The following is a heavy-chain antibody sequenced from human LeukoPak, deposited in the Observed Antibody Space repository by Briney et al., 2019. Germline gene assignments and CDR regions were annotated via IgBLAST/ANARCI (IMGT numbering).Heavy chain of an antibody. D-gene: IGHD4-23*01. J-gene: IGHJ4*02. Sequence: ASVKVSCKASGYAFTDYYLHWVRQAPGQGLEWMGQFNPNTGVTDYAQKFQGRVSMTRDTSINTAYIEVSRLTSDDTAVYYCARVEDYGGNYYFFDYWGQGTLVTVSS. CDR3: ARVEDYGGNYYFFDY. CDR2: FNPNTGVT. CDR1: GYAFTDYY. V-gene: IGHV1-2*06.